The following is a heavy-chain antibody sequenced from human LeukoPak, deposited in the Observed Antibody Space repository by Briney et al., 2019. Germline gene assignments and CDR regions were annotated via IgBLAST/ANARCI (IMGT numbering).Heavy chain of an antibody. J-gene: IGHJ4*02. D-gene: IGHD5-18*01. Sequence: QAGGSLRLSCAASGFTFGSYAMNWVRQAPGKGLEWVSAVSDTGGSTYYAASVRGRFSIYRDDSQSTLYLQMNNLRADDSAIYYCAFSPLGFNYGFAYGGKGTLVTVSS. CDR3: AFSPLGFNYGFAY. CDR2: VSDTGGST. V-gene: IGHV3-23*01. CDR1: GFTFGSYA.